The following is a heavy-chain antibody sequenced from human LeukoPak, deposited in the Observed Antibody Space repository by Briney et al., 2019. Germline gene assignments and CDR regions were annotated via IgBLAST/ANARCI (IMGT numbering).Heavy chain of an antibody. CDR1: GYSISSGYY. V-gene: IGHV4-38-2*02. CDR2: IYHSGRT. Sequence: SETLSLTCTVSGYSISSGYYWGWIRQSPGKGLEWIGSIYHSGRTYYNPSLKSRLTISLDTSKNQFSLKVISVTAADTAVYYCARFLAGTRHFHFYYYMDVWGKGTTVTISS. J-gene: IGHJ6*03. CDR3: ARFLAGTRHFHFYYYMDV. D-gene: IGHD3-9*01.